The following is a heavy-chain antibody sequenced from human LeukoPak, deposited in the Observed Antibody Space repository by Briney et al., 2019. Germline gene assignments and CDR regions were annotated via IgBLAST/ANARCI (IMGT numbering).Heavy chain of an antibody. CDR1: GGTFSSYA. V-gene: IGHV1-69*13. CDR3: ATLEKLRYFDWLLSY. J-gene: IGHJ4*02. D-gene: IGHD3-9*01. CDR2: IIPIFGTT. Sequence: SVKVSCKASGGTFSSYAIDWVRQAPGQGLEWMGGIIPIFGTTNYAQKFQGRVTITAVESMRTAYMELSSLRSEDTAVYYCATLEKLRYFDWLLSYWGQGTLVTVSS.